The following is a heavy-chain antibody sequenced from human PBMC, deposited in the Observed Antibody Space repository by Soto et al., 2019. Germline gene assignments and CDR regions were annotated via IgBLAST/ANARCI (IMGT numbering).Heavy chain of an antibody. CDR3: ARTNDYGDYEDYYYGMDV. Sequence: SETLSLTCTVFGGSISSGDYYWSWIRQPPGKGLEWIGYIYYSGSTYYNPSLKSRVTISVDTSKNQFSLKLSSVTAADTAVYYCARTNDYGDYEDYYYGMDVWGQGTTVTVSS. CDR2: IYYSGST. CDR1: GGSISSGDYY. J-gene: IGHJ6*02. V-gene: IGHV4-30-4*01. D-gene: IGHD4-17*01.